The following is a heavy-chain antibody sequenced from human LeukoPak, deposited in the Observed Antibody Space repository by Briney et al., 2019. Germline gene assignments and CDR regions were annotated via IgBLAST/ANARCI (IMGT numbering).Heavy chain of an antibody. CDR3: AKDLTMIVVVITFDY. CDR2: ISGSGGST. D-gene: IGHD3-22*01. CDR1: GFTFSSYA. Sequence: GGSLRLSCAASGFTFSSYAMGWVRQAPGKGLEWVSAISGSGGSTYYADSVKGRFTISRDNSKNTLYLQMNSLRAEDTAVYYCAKDLTMIVVVITFDYWGQGTLVTVSS. J-gene: IGHJ4*02. V-gene: IGHV3-23*01.